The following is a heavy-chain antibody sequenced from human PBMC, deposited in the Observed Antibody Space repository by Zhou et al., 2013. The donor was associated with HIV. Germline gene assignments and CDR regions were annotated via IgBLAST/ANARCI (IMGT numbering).Heavy chain of an antibody. D-gene: IGHD5-18*01. CDR1: GYTISELS. J-gene: IGHJ6*02. V-gene: IGHV1-24*01. CDR2: FDPEDGER. Sequence: QVRLEQSGAEVKKPGASVRVSCKVSGYTISELSMHWVRQAPGKGLECMATFDPEDGERIYAEKFQGRVTMTEDTATNTAYLDLSSLTSEDTAVYYCARDTWGDIDMVASYYYYGMDVWGQGTTVTVSS. CDR3: ARDTWGDIDMVASYYYYGMDV.